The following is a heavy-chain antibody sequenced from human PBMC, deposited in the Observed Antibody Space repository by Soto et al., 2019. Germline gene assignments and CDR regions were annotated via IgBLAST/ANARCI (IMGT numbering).Heavy chain of an antibody. CDR2: IRSKAYGGTT. V-gene: IGHV3-49*03. CDR1: VFTFGDYA. D-gene: IGHD4-17*01. Sequence: PGGSLRLSCTASVFTFGDYAMSWFRQAPGKGLEWVGFIRSKAYGGTTEYAASVKGRFTISRDDSKSIAYLQMNSLKTEDTAVYYCTKRYGDSSYYYYYGMDVWGQGTTVTVSS. CDR3: TKRYGDSSYYYYYGMDV. J-gene: IGHJ6*02.